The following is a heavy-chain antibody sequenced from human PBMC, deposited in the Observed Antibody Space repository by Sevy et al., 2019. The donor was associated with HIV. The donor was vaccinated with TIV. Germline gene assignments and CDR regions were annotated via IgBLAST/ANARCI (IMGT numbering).Heavy chain of an antibody. CDR2: ISSNGGST. Sequence: GGSLRLSCSASGFTFSSYAIHWVRQAPGKGLEYVSAISSNGGSTYYADSVKGRFTISRDNSKNTLYLQMSSLRAEDMAVYYCVKDAGGPAAMVRGVSAFDIWGQGTMVTVS. J-gene: IGHJ3*02. V-gene: IGHV3-64D*06. D-gene: IGHD3-10*01. CDR3: VKDAGGPAAMVRGVSAFDI. CDR1: GFTFSSYA.